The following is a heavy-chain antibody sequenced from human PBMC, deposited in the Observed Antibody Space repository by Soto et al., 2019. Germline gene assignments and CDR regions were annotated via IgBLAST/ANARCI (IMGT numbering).Heavy chain of an antibody. CDR2: TVPMFGKS. Sequence: QERLVQSGAEVRKPGSSVKVSCKVTGGTSTSYAINWVRQAPGQGLEGLGGTVPMFGKSKYAQNFQGRVTITADTSTNIAYMELRSLRSEDTAVYYCNRGSEYDFWSGYLWGQGTLVSVSS. CDR3: NRGSEYDFWSGYL. V-gene: IGHV1-69*06. J-gene: IGHJ4*02. CDR1: GGTSTSYA. D-gene: IGHD3-3*01.